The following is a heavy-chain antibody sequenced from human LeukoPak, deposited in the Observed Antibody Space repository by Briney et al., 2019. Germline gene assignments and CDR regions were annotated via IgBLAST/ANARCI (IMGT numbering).Heavy chain of an antibody. D-gene: IGHD6-13*01. J-gene: IGHJ6*02. CDR3: ARDRIAAPGRGYYYGMDV. CDR2: IYYNGST. CDR1: GGSISSYY. V-gene: IGHV4-59*01. Sequence: PSETLSLTCTVSGGSISSYYWSWIRQPPGKGLEWIGYIYYNGSTNYNPSLKSRVTMSVDTSKNQCSLRLSSVTAADTAVYYCARDRIAAPGRGYYYGMDVWGQGTTVTVSS.